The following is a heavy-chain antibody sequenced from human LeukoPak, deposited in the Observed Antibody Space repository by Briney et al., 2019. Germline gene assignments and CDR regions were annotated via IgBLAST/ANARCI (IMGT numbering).Heavy chain of an antibody. V-gene: IGHV5-51*01. D-gene: IGHD2-2*01. CDR2: IYPGDSDT. CDR3: ARGNHCGSTSCALDY. Sequence: HGASLKISCKGSGYGFTNYWIGLVRQTPGKGLEWMGIIYPGDSDTRYSPSFQGQVTISADKSIATAYLQWSSLKASDTAMYYCARGNHCGSTSCALDYWGQGTLVTVSS. J-gene: IGHJ4*02. CDR1: GYGFTNYW.